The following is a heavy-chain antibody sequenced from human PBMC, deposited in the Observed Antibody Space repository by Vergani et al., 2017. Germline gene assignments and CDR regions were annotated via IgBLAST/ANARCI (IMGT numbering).Heavy chain of an antibody. CDR3: ARATRPHYYGSGSSFDY. CDR2: IIPIFGTA. CDR1: GGTFSSYA. V-gene: IGHV1-69*01. J-gene: IGHJ4*02. D-gene: IGHD3-10*01. Sequence: QVQLVQSGAEVKKPGSSVKVSCKASGGTFSSYAISWVRQAPGQGLEWMGGIIPIFGTANYAQKFQGRVTTTADESTSTAYMELSSLRSEEAAVYYCARATRPHYYGSGSSFDYWGQGTLVTVSS.